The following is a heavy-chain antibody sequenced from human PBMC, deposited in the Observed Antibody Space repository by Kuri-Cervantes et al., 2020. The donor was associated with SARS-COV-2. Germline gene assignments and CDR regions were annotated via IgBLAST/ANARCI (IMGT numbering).Heavy chain of an antibody. CDR2: ISSSSSYI. Sequence: ETLSLTCAASGFTFSSYSMNWVRQAPGKGLEWVSSISSSSSYIYYADSVKGRFTISRDNAKSSLYLQMNSLRAEDTAVYYCARDEVVVVPAAISGWYYYGMDVWGQGTTVTVSS. J-gene: IGHJ6*02. V-gene: IGHV3-21*01. CDR3: ARDEVVVVPAAISGWYYYGMDV. D-gene: IGHD2-2*02. CDR1: GFTFSSYS.